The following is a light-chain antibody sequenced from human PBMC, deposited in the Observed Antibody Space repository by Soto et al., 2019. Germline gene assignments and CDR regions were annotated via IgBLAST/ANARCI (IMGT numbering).Light chain of an antibody. Sequence: DIHMTQSPSTLSASVGDRVTITCRASQSISSWLAWYQQKPGKAPKLLIYKASSLESGVPSRFSGSVSGTEFTLTISSLQPDDFANYYCQKYNSYWTFGQGTKVEIK. CDR2: KAS. J-gene: IGKJ1*01. CDR3: QKYNSYWT. V-gene: IGKV1-5*03. CDR1: QSISSW.